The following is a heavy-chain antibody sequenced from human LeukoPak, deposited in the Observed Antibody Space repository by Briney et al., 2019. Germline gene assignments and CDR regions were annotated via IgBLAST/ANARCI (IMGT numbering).Heavy chain of an antibody. V-gene: IGHV1-18*01. J-gene: IGHJ6*03. CDR1: GYTFTSYG. CDR3: ARFTKPPLLSATYYYYYMDV. D-gene: IGHD3-3*01. Sequence: GASVKVSCKASGYTFTSYGISWVRQAPGQGLEWMGWISAYNGNTNYAQKLQGRVTMTTDTSTSTAYMELRSLRSDDTAVYYCARFTKPPLLSATYYYYYMDVWGKGTTVTVSS. CDR2: ISAYNGNT.